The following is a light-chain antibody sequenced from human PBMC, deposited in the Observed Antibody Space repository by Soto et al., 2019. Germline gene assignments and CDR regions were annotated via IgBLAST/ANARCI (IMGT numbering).Light chain of an antibody. V-gene: IGKV1-13*02. J-gene: IGKJ4*01. CDR1: QGISTA. CDR2: DAS. CDR3: QQFNSYPLT. Sequence: AIQLTQSPSSLSASVGDRVTITCRASQGISTALAWYQQKPGQAPKLLIYDASTLENGVPSNFGGRGSGTDFTLTISNLQHEDFATYYCQQFNSYPLTFGGGTKVEIK.